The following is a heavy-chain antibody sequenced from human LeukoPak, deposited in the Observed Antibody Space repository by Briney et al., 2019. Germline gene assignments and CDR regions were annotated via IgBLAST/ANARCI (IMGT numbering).Heavy chain of an antibody. Sequence: GGSLRLSCAASGFTFDDYGMSWVRQAPGKGLEWVSGINCNGGSTGYADSVKGRFTISRDNAKNSLYLQMNSLRAEDTALYYCARTGGKSSYYDFWSGSQYYFDYWGQGTLVTVSS. CDR2: INCNGGST. V-gene: IGHV3-20*04. CDR3: ARTGGKSSYYDFWSGSQYYFDY. D-gene: IGHD3-3*01. J-gene: IGHJ4*02. CDR1: GFTFDDYG.